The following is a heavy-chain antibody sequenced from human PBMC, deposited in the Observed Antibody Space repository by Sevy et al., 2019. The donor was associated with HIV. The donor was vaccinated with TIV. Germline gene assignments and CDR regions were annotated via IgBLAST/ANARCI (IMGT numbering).Heavy chain of an antibody. V-gene: IGHV3-15*01. Sequence: GGSLRLSCAAFGFTFTNAWMSWVRQAPGKGLEWVGRIKSKTDGGTTDYAASVKGRFTISRDDSKNTLYLHMNSLKTEDTAVYYCTLEGLYCSGGSCYSEGFDSWGQGTLVTVSS. CDR1: GFTFTNAW. D-gene: IGHD2-15*01. CDR3: TLEGLYCSGGSCYSEGFDS. CDR2: IKSKTDGGTT. J-gene: IGHJ4*02.